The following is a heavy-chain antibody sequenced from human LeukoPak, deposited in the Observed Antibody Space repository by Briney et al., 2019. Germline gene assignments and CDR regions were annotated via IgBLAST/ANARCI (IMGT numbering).Heavy chain of an antibody. D-gene: IGHD6-19*01. CDR2: ISTSGLTI. V-gene: IGHV3-11*01. CDR1: GFTFSDYD. Sequence: GGSLRLSCAASGFTFSDYDMTWVRQAPGKGLEWVSYISTSGLTIYYADSVKGRFTISRDNAKNSLYLQMNSLRAEDTAIYYCARDSHRSGWYYFDFWGQGTLVTVSS. CDR3: ARDSHRSGWYYFDF. J-gene: IGHJ4*02.